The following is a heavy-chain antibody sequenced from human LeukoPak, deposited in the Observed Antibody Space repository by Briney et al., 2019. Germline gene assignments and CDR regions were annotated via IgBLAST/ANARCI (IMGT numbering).Heavy chain of an antibody. CDR1: GGSISSSSYY. CDR2: IYHSGST. CDR3: XXXXXXSSSLAPYYYYYMDV. Sequence: PSETLSLTCTVSGGSISSSSYYWGWIRQPPGKGLEWIGSIYHSGSTYYNPSLKSRVTISVDTSKNQFSLKLSSVTAADTAVYXXXXXXXXSSSLAPYYYYYMDVWGKGTTVTVSS. J-gene: IGHJ6*03. V-gene: IGHV4-39*07. D-gene: IGHD6-6*01.